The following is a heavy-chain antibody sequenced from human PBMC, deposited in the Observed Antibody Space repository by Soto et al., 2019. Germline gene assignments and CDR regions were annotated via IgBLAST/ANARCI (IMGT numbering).Heavy chain of an antibody. D-gene: IGHD2-15*01. CDR2: ISQSGST. CDR1: GGSFSGYY. CDR3: ARDRRLLPNWFDP. V-gene: IGHV4-34*01. Sequence: SETLSLTCAVYGGSFSGYYWSWIRQPPGKGLEWIGEISQSGSTNYNPSLKSRVTISLDTSKNQFSLNLNSVTAADTAMYYSARDRRLLPNWFDPWGQGTLVTVSS. J-gene: IGHJ5*02.